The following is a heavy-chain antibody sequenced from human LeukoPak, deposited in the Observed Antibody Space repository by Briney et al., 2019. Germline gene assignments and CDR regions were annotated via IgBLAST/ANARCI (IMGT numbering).Heavy chain of an antibody. CDR2: INSDGSST. Sequence: GGSLRLSCAASGFTFSSYAMSWVRQAPGKGLVWVSRINSDGSSTSYADSAKGRFTISRDNAKNTLYLQMNSLRAEDTAVYYCARDLYCGGDCYYFDYWGQGTLVTVSS. D-gene: IGHD2-21*02. V-gene: IGHV3-74*01. CDR3: ARDLYCGGDCYYFDY. CDR1: GFTFSSYA. J-gene: IGHJ4*02.